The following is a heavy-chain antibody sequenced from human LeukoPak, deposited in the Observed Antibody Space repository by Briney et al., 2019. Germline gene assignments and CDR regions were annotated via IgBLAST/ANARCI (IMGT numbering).Heavy chain of an antibody. J-gene: IGHJ6*02. CDR3: ARYRLLYHYYYGMDV. Sequence: SETLSLTCAVYGGSFSGYYWSWIRQPPGKGLEWIGEINHSGSTNYNPSLKSRVTISVDTSKNQFSLKLSSVTAADTAVYYCARYRLLYHYYYGMDVWGQGTTVTVSS. D-gene: IGHD2-15*01. CDR2: INHSGST. CDR1: GGSFSGYY. V-gene: IGHV4-34*01.